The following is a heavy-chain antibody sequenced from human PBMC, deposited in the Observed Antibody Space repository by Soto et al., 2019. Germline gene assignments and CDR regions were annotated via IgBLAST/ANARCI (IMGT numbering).Heavy chain of an antibody. CDR1: GDSVSSNSAA. D-gene: IGHD6-13*01. Sequence: LSQTLSLTCAISGDSVSSNSAAWNWIRQSPSRGLEWLGRTYYRSKWYNNYAVSVKSRITINPDTSKNQFSLQLNSVTPEDTAVYYCARASYVGSSWYYYYGMDVWGQGTTVTVSS. CDR2: TYYRSKWYN. J-gene: IGHJ6*02. CDR3: ARASYVGSSWYYYYGMDV. V-gene: IGHV6-1*01.